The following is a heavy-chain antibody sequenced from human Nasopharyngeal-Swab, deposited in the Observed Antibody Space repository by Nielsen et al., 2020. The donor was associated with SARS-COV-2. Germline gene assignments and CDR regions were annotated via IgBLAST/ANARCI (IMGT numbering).Heavy chain of an antibody. CDR2: IIPIFGTA. Sequence: SVKVSCKASGGTFSSYAISWVRQAPGQGLEWMGGIIPIFGTANYAQKFQGRVTITADESTSTAYMELSSLRSEDTAVYYCARVEMATMGTDYYYYYYMDVWGKGTTVTVSS. J-gene: IGHJ6*03. V-gene: IGHV1-69*13. CDR3: ARVEMATMGTDYYYYYYMDV. CDR1: GGTFSSYA. D-gene: IGHD5-24*01.